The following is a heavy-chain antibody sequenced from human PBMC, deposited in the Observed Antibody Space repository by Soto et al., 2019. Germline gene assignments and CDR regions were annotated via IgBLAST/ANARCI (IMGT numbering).Heavy chain of an antibody. CDR3: ARPRDSGSYYYSFVS. CDR2: IYPRDSRV. D-gene: IGHD1-26*01. J-gene: IGHJ4*02. Sequence: GESLKISCKVSGYTFTHYWLDWVRQVPGKGLEWVGFIYPRDSRVTYRPSSQGRVTISADNSITTSSLQFSSLKTSDTATYFCARPRDSGSYYYSFVSYGQGAPVTVS. CDR1: GYTFTHYW. V-gene: IGHV5-51*01.